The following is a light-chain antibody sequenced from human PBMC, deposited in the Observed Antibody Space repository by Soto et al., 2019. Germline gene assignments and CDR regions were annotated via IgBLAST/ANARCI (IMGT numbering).Light chain of an antibody. CDR2: GAS. CDR1: ETLSSNS. V-gene: IGKV3-20*01. J-gene: IGKJ4*01. Sequence: EIVLTQSPGTLSLSPGERATLSCRASETLSSNSLAWYQQRPGQTPRVLVYGASNRATGIPDNFSGSGSGTDVTLTISRLEPEDFAVYYCQQYESLPITFGGGTKVDI. CDR3: QQYESLPIT.